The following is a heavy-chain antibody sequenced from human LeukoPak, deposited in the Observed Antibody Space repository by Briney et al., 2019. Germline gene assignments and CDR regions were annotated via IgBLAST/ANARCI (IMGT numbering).Heavy chain of an antibody. CDR3: ARRNRAAAGRATYYFDY. D-gene: IGHD6-13*01. CDR2: INPNSGGT. CDR1: GYTFTGYY. Sequence: ASVKVSCKASGYTFTGYYMHWVRQAPGQGLEWMGRINPNSGGTNYAQKFQGRVTMTRDTSISTAYMELSRLRSDDTAVYYCARRNRAAAGRATYYFDYWGQGTLVTVSS. J-gene: IGHJ4*02. V-gene: IGHV1-2*06.